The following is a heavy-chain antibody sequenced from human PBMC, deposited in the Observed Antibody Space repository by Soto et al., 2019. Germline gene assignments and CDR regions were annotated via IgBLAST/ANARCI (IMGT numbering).Heavy chain of an antibody. D-gene: IGHD4-17*01. J-gene: IGHJ4*02. CDR2: INHSGST. CDR3: ARGETTVTSHYYFDY. Sequence: SSETLSLTCAVYGGSFSGYYWSWIRQPPGKGLEWIGEINHSGSTNYNPSLKSRVTISVDTSKNQFSLKLSSVTAADTAVYYCARGETTVTSHYYFDYWGQGTLVTVSS. V-gene: IGHV4-34*01. CDR1: GGSFSGYY.